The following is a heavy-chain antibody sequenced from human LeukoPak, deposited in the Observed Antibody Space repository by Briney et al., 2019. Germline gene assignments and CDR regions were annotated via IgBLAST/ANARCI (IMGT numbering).Heavy chain of an antibody. CDR3: ARDFYSLTRAGAAFDY. V-gene: IGHV1-18*01. CDR2: ISAYNGNT. CDR1: GYTLTELS. J-gene: IGHJ4*02. D-gene: IGHD6-19*01. Sequence: ASVKVSCKVSGYTLTELSMHWVRQAPGQGLEWMGWISAYNGNTNYAQKLQGRVTMTTDTSTSTAYMELRSLRSDDTAVYYCARDFYSLTRAGAAFDYWGQGTLVTVSS.